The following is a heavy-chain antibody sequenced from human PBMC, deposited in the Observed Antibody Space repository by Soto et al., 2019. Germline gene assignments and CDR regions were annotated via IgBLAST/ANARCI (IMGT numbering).Heavy chain of an antibody. J-gene: IGHJ6*02. D-gene: IGHD6-19*01. CDR3: ASDRSSGWDQGYGMDV. Sequence: PSETLSLTCTVSGGSISTYYWSWIRQPPGKGLEWIGYIYYSGSTSYNPSLKSRVTISVDTSKNQCSLTLRSVTAADTAVYYCASDRSSGWDQGYGMDVWGQGTTVTVSS. V-gene: IGHV4-59*01. CDR2: IYYSGST. CDR1: GGSISTYY.